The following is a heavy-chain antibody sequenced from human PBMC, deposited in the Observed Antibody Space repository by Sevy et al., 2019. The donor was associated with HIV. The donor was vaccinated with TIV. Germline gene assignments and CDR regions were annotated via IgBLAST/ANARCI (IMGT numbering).Heavy chain of an antibody. J-gene: IGHJ4*02. CDR1: GFTFSSYW. CDR3: VREGMGGFSYSLDC. CDR2: MKEDGSEK. D-gene: IGHD5-18*01. V-gene: IGHV3-7*01. Sequence: GGSLRLSCAASGFTFSSYWMSWVRQAPGKGLEWVATMKEDGSEKYYVDSVKGRFTISRDNAKNSLYVQMNSLRAEDTAVYYCVREGMGGFSYSLDCWGQGTLVTVS.